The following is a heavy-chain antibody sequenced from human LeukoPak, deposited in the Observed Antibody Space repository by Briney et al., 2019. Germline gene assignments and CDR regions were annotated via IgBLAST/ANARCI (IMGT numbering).Heavy chain of an antibody. CDR1: GFTFDDYA. D-gene: IGHD6-19*01. Sequence: PGGSLRLSCAVSGFTFDDYAMHWVRQAPGKGLEWVSGINWNSGSIDYADSVKGRFTISRDNAKNSLYLQMNSLRAEDTALYYCAKGASIAVAGTLDYWGQGTLVTVSS. V-gene: IGHV3-9*01. CDR3: AKGASIAVAGTLDY. CDR2: INWNSGSI. J-gene: IGHJ4*02.